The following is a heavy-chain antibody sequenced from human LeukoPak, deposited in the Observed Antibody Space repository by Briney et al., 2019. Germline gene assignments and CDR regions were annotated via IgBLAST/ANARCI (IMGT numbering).Heavy chain of an antibody. CDR1: EFTFSSYS. CDR3: AKITLVTPRYFDY. Sequence: GGSLRLSCAASEFTFSSYSMNWVRQAPGKGLEWVSYISSSSSTIYYADSVKGRFTISRDNAKNSLYLQMNSLRAEDTAIYYCAKITLVTPRYFDYWGQGTLVTVSS. V-gene: IGHV3-48*01. J-gene: IGHJ4*02. CDR2: ISSSSSTI. D-gene: IGHD4-23*01.